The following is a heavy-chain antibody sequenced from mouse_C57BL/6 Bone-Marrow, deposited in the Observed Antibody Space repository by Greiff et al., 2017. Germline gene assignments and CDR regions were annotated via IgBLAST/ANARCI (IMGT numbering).Heavy chain of an antibody. V-gene: IGHV7-3*01. J-gene: IGHJ1*03. CDR1: GFTFTDYY. CDR3: ARYCLDGNHWYFDV. Sequence: EVQGVESGGGLVQPGGSLSLSCAASGFTFTDYYMSWVRQPPGKALEWLGFLRNKANGYTTEYSAYVKGRCTIYRDNSPSILYLQMNVLRAEDLATYFCARYCLDGNHWYFDVWGTGTTVTVSS. D-gene: IGHD2-1*01. CDR2: LRNKANGYTT.